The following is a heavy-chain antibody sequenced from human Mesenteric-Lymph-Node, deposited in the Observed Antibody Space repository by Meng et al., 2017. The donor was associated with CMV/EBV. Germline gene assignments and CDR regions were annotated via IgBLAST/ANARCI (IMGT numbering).Heavy chain of an antibody. J-gene: IGHJ3*02. Sequence: GESLKISCAASGFTFSDYAMHWVRQAPGKGLEWVTIISYDGRIKYYADSVKGRFTISRDNSKNTLYLQMNSLRAEDTAVYYCAKVLYYGSGSNPQLPDDAFDIWGQGAMVTVS. CDR1: GFTFSDYA. D-gene: IGHD3-10*01. V-gene: IGHV3-30*04. CDR3: AKVLYYGSGSNPQLPDDAFDI. CDR2: ISYDGRIK.